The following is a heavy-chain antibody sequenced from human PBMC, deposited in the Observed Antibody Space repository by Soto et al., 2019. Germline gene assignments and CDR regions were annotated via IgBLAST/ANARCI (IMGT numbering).Heavy chain of an antibody. V-gene: IGHV3-11*06. CDR2: ISSSSSYT. J-gene: IGHJ4*02. CDR3: ARGEAYSNYQAR. D-gene: IGHD4-4*01. Sequence: GGSLRLSCAASGFTFSDYYMSWIRQAPGKGLEWVSYISSSSSYTNYADSVKGRFTISRDNAKNSLYLQMNSLRAEDTAVYYCARGEAYSNYQARWGQGTLVTVSS. CDR1: GFTFSDYY.